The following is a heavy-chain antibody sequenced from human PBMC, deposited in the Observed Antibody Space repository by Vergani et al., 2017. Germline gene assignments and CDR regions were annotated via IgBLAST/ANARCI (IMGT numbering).Heavy chain of an antibody. Sequence: EVQLVESGGGLVKPGGSLRLSCAASGFTFSSYSMNWVRQAPGKGLEWVSSISSSSSYIYYADSVKGRFTISRDNAKNSLYLQMNSLRAEDTAVYYCARDLGPSEPLYDFDYWGQGTLVTVSS. CDR2: ISSSSSYI. V-gene: IGHV3-21*01. D-gene: IGHD3-16*01. CDR1: GFTFSSYS. CDR3: ARDLGPSEPLYDFDY. J-gene: IGHJ4*02.